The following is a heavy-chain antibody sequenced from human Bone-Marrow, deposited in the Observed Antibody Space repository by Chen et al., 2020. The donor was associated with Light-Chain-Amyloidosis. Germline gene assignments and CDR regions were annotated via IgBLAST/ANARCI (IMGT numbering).Heavy chain of an antibody. Sequence: EVQLVESGGGLLQRGGSLRLSCAASGFAFSSYAMSWVRQAPGKGLEWVSTISGSGGSRYYGDSVKGRLTISRDNSKNALFLQMNSLRAEDTAVYYCATNSNGWGQGTLVTVSS. J-gene: IGHJ4*02. CDR3: ATNSNG. V-gene: IGHV3-23*04. CDR2: ISGSGGSR. D-gene: IGHD3-22*01. CDR1: GFAFSSYA.